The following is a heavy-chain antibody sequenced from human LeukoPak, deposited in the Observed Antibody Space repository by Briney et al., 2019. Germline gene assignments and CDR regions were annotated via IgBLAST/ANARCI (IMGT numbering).Heavy chain of an antibody. Sequence: GGSLRLSCAASGFTFRDHAMTWIRQTPGRGLESVSSVGAGGDVTHYADSVKGRFTISRDNAKNSLYLQMNRLRAEDTAVYYCARGTRLGELSLVTNWGQGTLVTVSS. J-gene: IGHJ4*02. CDR1: GFTFRDHA. CDR2: VGAGGDVT. CDR3: ARGTRLGELSLVTN. V-gene: IGHV3-11*06. D-gene: IGHD3-16*02.